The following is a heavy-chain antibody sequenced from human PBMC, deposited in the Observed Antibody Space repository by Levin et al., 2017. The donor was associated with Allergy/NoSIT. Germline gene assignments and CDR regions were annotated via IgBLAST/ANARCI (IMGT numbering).Heavy chain of an antibody. Sequence: SQTLSLTCAVYGGSFSGYYWSWIRQPPGKGLEWIGEINHSGSTNYNPSLKSRVTISVDTSKNQFSLKLSSVTAADTAVYYCARVTEDRGKRAFDSWGQGTMVTVSS. CDR2: INHSGST. J-gene: IGHJ3*02. CDR3: ARVTEDRGKRAFDS. V-gene: IGHV4-34*01. CDR1: GGSFSGYY. D-gene: IGHD2-15*01.